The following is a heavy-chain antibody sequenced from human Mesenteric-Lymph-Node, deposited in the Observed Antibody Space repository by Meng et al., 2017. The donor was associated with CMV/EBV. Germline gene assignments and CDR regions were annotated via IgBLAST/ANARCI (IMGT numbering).Heavy chain of an antibody. CDR2: IDPNAGTT. D-gene: IGHD1-1*01. CDR3: AAKIDTTYFDY. CDR1: GYTFTNQY. J-gene: IGHJ4*02. V-gene: IGHV1-46*01. Sequence: SCKASGYTFTNQYMHWVRQTPGHGLEWMGIIDPNAGTTAYAQKFRGRVTMTGDTSTSTVYMELSSLRSEDTALYFCAAKIDTTYFDYWGQGTLVTVSS.